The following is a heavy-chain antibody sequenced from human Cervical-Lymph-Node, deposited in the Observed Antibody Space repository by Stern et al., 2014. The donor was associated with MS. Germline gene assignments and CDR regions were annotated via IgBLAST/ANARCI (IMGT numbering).Heavy chain of an antibody. Sequence: QVQLVQSGAEVKKPGSSVKVSCKAFGGTFSSYTMSWVRQAPGQGLEWMGRSTPIFGTANYAQKFQDRVTITADTFTSTAYMALNSLRSEDTAVYYCAREALLGGNYYALDVWGQGTTVTVSS. CDR2: STPIFGTA. V-gene: IGHV1-69*06. J-gene: IGHJ6*02. D-gene: IGHD2-15*01. CDR1: GGTFSSYT. CDR3: AREALLGGNYYALDV.